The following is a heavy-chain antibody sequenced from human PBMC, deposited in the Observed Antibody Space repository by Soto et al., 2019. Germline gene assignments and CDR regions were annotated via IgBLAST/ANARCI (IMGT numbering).Heavy chain of an antibody. D-gene: IGHD6-19*01. CDR1: GFRFVNYV. CDR3: AKATTNGGWFNPFDS. J-gene: IGHJ4*02. CDR2: LSGSGTST. Sequence: GGSLRLSCAAPGFRFVNYVMKWVRQAPGKGLECVSGLSGSGTSTYYADSVKGRFTISRDNSRDTLFLQMNSLTADDTAVYYCAKATTNGGWFNPFDSWGQGALVTVSS. V-gene: IGHV3-23*01.